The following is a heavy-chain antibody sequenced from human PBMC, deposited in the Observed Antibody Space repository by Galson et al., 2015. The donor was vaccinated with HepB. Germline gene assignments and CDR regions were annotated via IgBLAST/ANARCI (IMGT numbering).Heavy chain of an antibody. CDR3: ARSSNGLDL. D-gene: IGHD2-8*01. J-gene: IGHJ3*01. CDR1: GFTFSNYA. V-gene: IGHV3-23*01. Sequence: SLRLSCAASGFTFSNYAVTWVRQAPGKGLEWVSEISGSGGITHYADSVKGRFTISRDNSKNTQYLQMNSLRAEDTAVYYCARSSNGLDLWGQGTMVTVSS. CDR2: ISGSGGIT.